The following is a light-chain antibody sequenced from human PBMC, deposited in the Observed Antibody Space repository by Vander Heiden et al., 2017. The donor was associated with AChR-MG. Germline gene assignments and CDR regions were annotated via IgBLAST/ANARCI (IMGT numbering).Light chain of an antibody. J-gene: IGKJ4*01. CDR1: QSVISPY. CDR3: QQDGMSLI. Sequence: EIVLTQSPGTLSLSPGERATLSCRASQSVISPYLAWYQQKPGHPPRLLVYGASSRATGIPDRFNGSGSGTDFTLTISRLEPEDFAVYYCQQDGMSLIFGGGTKVEIK. CDR2: GAS. V-gene: IGKV3-20*01.